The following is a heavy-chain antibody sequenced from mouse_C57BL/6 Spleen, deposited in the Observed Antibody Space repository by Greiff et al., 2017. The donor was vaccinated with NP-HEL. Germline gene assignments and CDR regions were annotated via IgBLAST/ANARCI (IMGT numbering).Heavy chain of an antibody. CDR1: GFTFSSYG. Sequence: VQLKESGGDLVKPGGSLKLSCAASGFTFSSYGMSWVRQTPDKRLEWVATISSGGSYTYYPDSVKGRFTISRDNAKNTLYLQMSSLKSEDTAMYYCARRGYGRSSWYYFDYWGQGTTLTVSS. J-gene: IGHJ2*01. V-gene: IGHV5-6*01. D-gene: IGHD1-1*01. CDR3: ARRGYGRSSWYYFDY. CDR2: ISSGGSYT.